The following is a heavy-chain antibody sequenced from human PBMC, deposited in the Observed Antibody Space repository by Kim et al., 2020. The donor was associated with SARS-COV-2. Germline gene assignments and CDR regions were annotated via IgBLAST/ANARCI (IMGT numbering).Heavy chain of an antibody. Sequence: GGSLRLSCAASGFTVSSNYMSWVRQAPGKGLEWVSVIYSGGSTYYADSVKGRFTISRDNSKNTLYLQMNSLRAEDTAVYYCARTWGPFRFDPWGQGTLVTVSS. D-gene: IGHD7-27*01. CDR1: GFTVSSNY. CDR3: ARTWGPFRFDP. V-gene: IGHV3-53*01. CDR2: IYSGGST. J-gene: IGHJ5*02.